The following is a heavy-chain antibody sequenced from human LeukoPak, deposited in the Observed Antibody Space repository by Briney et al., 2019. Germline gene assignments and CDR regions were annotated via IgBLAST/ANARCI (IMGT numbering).Heavy chain of an antibody. CDR3: ARQRKNYYDSSEFTFDI. CDR2: ISYSGST. V-gene: IGHV4-59*08. D-gene: IGHD3-22*01. Sequence: SETLSLTCTVSGGSISSYYWSWIRQPPGKGLEWVAYISYSGSTNYNPSLKSRVAISEDTSKNQFSLKLSSVTAADTAVYYCARQRKNYYDSSEFTFDIWGQGTMVTVSS. CDR1: GGSISSYY. J-gene: IGHJ3*02.